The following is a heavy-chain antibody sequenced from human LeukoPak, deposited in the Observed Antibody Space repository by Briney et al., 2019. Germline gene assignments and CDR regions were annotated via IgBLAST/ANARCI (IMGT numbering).Heavy chain of an antibody. J-gene: IGHJ5*02. CDR1: GFTFSSYS. CDR3: ARDLLPEYVSMNNWFDP. V-gene: IGHV3-21*01. Sequence: GGSLRLSCAASGFTFSSYSMNWVRQAPGKGLEWVSSISSSSSYIYYAASVKGRFTISRDNAKNSLYLQMNSLRAEDTAVYYCARDLLPEYVSMNNWFDPWGQGTLVTVSS. CDR2: ISSSSSYI. D-gene: IGHD2/OR15-2a*01.